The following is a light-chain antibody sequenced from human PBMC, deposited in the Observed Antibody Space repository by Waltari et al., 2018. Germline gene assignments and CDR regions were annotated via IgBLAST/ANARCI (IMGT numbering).Light chain of an antibody. J-gene: IGLJ2*01. CDR1: RRYVGIYGV. CDR3: CAYTGSLLL. Sequence: SALTQPAPVSGSPGQPITISRTRRYVGIYGVVSWYQQLPGQAPKLIMSDVSKRPSGLSSRFSGSKSANTASLTISGLQPEDEADYFCCAYTGSLLLFGGGTRLTVL. CDR2: DVS. V-gene: IGLV2-23*02.